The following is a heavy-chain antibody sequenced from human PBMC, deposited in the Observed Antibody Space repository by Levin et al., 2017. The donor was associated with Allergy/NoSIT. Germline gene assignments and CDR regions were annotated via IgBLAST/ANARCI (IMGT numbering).Heavy chain of an antibody. V-gene: IGHV3-33*01. CDR3: ARVPVTGGPYWHYFGMDF. CDR2: VWFDGSHK. CDR1: GFTFNNYG. J-gene: IGHJ6*02. D-gene: IGHD3-3*02. Sequence: QAGGSLRLSCAASGFTFNNYGMHWVRQAPGKGLEWVALVWFDGSHKFYAESVKGRFTISRDNSKDTVSLEMNSLRVDDTAIYYCARVPVTGGPYWHYFGMDFWGQGTTVTVSS.